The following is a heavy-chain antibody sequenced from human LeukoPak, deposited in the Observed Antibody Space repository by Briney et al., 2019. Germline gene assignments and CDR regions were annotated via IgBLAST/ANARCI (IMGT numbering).Heavy chain of an antibody. CDR3: AKATTPIGRACWFDP. Sequence: GGSLRLSCAAYGFTFSSYAMSWDRQAPGKGLEWVSAISGSGGSTYYADSVKGRFTISRDNAKNPLYLQMNSLRAEDTAVYYCAKATTPIGRACWFDPWGQGTLVTVSS. V-gene: IGHV3-23*01. CDR1: GFTFSSYA. D-gene: IGHD3-10*01. CDR2: ISGSGGST. J-gene: IGHJ5*02.